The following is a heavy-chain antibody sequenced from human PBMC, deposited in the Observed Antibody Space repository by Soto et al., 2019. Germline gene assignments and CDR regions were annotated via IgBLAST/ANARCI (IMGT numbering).Heavy chain of an antibody. V-gene: IGHV3-48*03. J-gene: IGHJ3*01. CDR1: GFTFSSSE. Sequence: GGSLRLSCAVSGFTFSSSEMYWVRQAPGKGLEWISYIHPSGQPIFYADSVKGRFTTSRDNANNSVFLQMNSLRAEDTAVYYCARRASRWGQGTMVTVS. D-gene: IGHD1-26*01. CDR2: IHPSGQPI. CDR3: ARRASR.